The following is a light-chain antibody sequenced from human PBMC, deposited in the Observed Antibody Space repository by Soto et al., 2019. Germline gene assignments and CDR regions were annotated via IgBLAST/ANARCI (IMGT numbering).Light chain of an antibody. V-gene: IGKV3-11*01. Sequence: EVELTQSPATLSLSPGETATLSCRASQSVDKFLAWYQQRPGQPPRLLIFDSSNRATGVPVRFSGSGSGTEFTLTINSLQSEDFAVYYCQQYNNWPRTFGQGTKVDIK. CDR1: QSVDKF. J-gene: IGKJ1*01. CDR2: DSS. CDR3: QQYNNWPRT.